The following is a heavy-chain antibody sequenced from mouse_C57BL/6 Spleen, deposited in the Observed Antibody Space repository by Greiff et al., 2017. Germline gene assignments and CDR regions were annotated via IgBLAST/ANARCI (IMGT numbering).Heavy chain of an antibody. J-gene: IGHJ2*01. CDR2: INPYNGDT. V-gene: IGHV1-20*01. CDR1: GYSFTGYF. Sequence: VQLQQSGPELVKPGDSVKISCKASGYSFTGYFMNWVMQSHGKSLEWIGRINPYNGDTFYNQKFKGKATLTVDKSSSTAHMELRSMTSEDSAVYYCARGDYDEEGFAYWGQGTTLTVSS. D-gene: IGHD2-4*01. CDR3: ARGDYDEEGFAY.